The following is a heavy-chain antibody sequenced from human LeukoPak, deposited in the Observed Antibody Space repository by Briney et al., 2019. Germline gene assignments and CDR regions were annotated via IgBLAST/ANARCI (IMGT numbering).Heavy chain of an antibody. CDR3: ARAIGIWSGYSY. CDR1: GFTFSSCW. D-gene: IGHD3-3*01. CDR2: IKQDGSEK. Sequence: PGGSQRLSCAASGFTFSSCWRSWVRQAPGKGLEWVADIKQDGSEKNYVDSVKGRFTISRDNAKNSLYLQMNSLRAEDTAVYYCARAIGIWSGYSYWGQGTLVTVSS. J-gene: IGHJ4*02. V-gene: IGHV3-7*01.